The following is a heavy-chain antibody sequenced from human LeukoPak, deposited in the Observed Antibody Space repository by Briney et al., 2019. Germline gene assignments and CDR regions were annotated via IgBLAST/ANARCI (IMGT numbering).Heavy chain of an antibody. J-gene: IGHJ6*02. Sequence: GGSLRLSCAASGFTFSSYGMHWVRQAPGKGLEWVAVISYDGSNKYYADSVKGRFTISRDNSKNTLYLQMNSLRAVDTAVYYCAKDLNVVVITTFGYGMDVWGQGTTVTVSS. V-gene: IGHV3-30*18. CDR1: GFTFSSYG. D-gene: IGHD3-22*01. CDR3: AKDLNVVVITTFGYGMDV. CDR2: ISYDGSNK.